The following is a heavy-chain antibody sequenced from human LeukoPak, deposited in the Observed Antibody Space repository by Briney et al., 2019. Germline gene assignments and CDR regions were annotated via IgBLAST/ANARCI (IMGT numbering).Heavy chain of an antibody. CDR1: RFTFSSYW. J-gene: IGHJ5*02. D-gene: IGHD3-3*01. CDR2: IKQDGSDK. V-gene: IGHV3-7*01. CDR3: ARGAETLWSGYRRANWFDH. Sequence: GGSLRLSCADSRFTFSSYWMNWVRQAPGKGVGRVANIKQDGSDKYYVDAVNGLFTISRHIAKNSLYLQMNSLIVEDTAVYYCARGAETLWSGYRRANWFDHWGQGTLVTVSS.